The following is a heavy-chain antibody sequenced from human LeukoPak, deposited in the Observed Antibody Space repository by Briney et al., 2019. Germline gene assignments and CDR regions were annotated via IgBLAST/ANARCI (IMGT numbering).Heavy chain of an antibody. V-gene: IGHV4-34*01. J-gene: IGHJ6*03. D-gene: IGHD3-3*01. CDR2: INHSGST. Sequence: SETLSLTCAVYGGSFSGYYWSWIRQLPGKGLEWIGEINHSGSTNYNPSLKSRVTISVDTSKNQFSLKLSSVTAADTAVYYCARGRGTTYYDFWSGYGSGDYYYMDVWGKGTTVTVSS. CDR1: GGSFSGYY. CDR3: ARGRGTTYYDFWSGYGSGDYYYMDV.